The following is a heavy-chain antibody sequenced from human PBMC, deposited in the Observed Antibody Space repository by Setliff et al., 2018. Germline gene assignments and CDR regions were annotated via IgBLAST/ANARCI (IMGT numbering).Heavy chain of an antibody. V-gene: IGHV4-31*01. CDR1: GGSISSSSYY. J-gene: IGHJ5*02. Sequence: SETLSLTCTVSGGSISSSSYYWSWIRHLPGKGLQWLGHIYYTGKTYYHPSLKSLLEMSVDTSKREFALRLSSVTAADTAVYYCARTSTYVLGSGSYWDRWFDPWSQGTLVTVSS. CDR3: ARTSTYVLGSGSYWDRWFDP. D-gene: IGHD3-10*01. CDR2: IYYTGKT.